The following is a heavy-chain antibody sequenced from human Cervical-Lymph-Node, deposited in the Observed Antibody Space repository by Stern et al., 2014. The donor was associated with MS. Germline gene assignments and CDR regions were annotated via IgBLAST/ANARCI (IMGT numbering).Heavy chain of an antibody. CDR2: IWYDGSNK. Sequence: VQLVESGGGVVQPGRSLSLSCAASGFTFSTFGMHWVRQAPGKGLEWVAVIWYDGSNKYYADSVKGRFTISRDDSKNTLYLHMNSLRAEDTAVYYCARDSDTSSFYFDYWGQGTLVTVSS. CDR1: GFTFSTFG. V-gene: IGHV3-33*01. J-gene: IGHJ4*02. D-gene: IGHD6-6*01. CDR3: ARDSDTSSFYFDY.